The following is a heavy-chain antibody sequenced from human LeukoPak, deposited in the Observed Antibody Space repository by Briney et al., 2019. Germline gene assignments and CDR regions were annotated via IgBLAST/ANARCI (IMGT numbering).Heavy chain of an antibody. V-gene: IGHV4-59*08. D-gene: IGHD3-22*01. J-gene: IGHJ3*02. CDR2: IYYSGST. Sequence: PSETLSLTCTVSGGSISSYYWGWIRQPPGKGLEWIGYIYYSGSTNYNPSLKSRVTISVDTSKNQFSPKLSSVTAADTAVYYCARWDDSSGYYFDIWGQGTMVTVSS. CDR3: ARWDDSSGYYFDI. CDR1: GGSISSYY.